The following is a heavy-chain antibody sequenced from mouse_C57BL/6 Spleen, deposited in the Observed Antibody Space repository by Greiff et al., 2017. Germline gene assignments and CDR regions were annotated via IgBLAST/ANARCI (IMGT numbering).Heavy chain of an antibody. D-gene: IGHD1-1*01. CDR2: INPGSGGT. Sequence: QVHVKQSGAELVRPGTSVKVSCKASGYAFTNYLIEWVKQRPGQGLEWIGVINPGSGGTNYNEKFKGKATLTADKSSSTAYMQLSSLTSEDSAVYFCARGDYYYGSSLDYWGQGTTLTVSS. V-gene: IGHV1-54*01. CDR1: GYAFTNYL. CDR3: ARGDYYYGSSLDY. J-gene: IGHJ2*01.